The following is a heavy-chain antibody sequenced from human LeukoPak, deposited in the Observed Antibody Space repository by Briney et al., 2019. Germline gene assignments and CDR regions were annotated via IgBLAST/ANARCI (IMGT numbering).Heavy chain of an antibody. Sequence: PGGPLRLSCAASGFTFSSYSMNWVRQAPGKGLEWVSYISSSSSTIYYADSVKGRFTISRDNAKNSLYLQMNSLRAEDTAVYYCARTRADIVATIWEFDYWGQGTLVTVSS. CDR2: ISSSSSTI. V-gene: IGHV3-48*01. CDR1: GFTFSSYS. D-gene: IGHD5-12*01. J-gene: IGHJ4*02. CDR3: ARTRADIVATIWEFDY.